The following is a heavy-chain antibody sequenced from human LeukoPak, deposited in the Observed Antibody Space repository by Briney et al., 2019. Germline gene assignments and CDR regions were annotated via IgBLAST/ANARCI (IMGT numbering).Heavy chain of an antibody. CDR3: VRDLDWGAFDV. Sequence: GGSLRLSCAASEFHFSTHGMNWVRQAPGKGLEWVSGVSPSGDITYYADSVMGRFTISRDNRKSTVSLQMNSLRAEDTALYYCVRDLDWGAFDVWGQGTMVTVSS. CDR2: VSPSGDIT. J-gene: IGHJ3*01. CDR1: EFHFSTHG. V-gene: IGHV3-23*01. D-gene: IGHD3/OR15-3a*01.